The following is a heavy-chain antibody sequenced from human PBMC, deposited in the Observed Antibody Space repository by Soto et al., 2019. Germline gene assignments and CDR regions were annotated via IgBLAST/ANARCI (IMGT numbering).Heavy chain of an antibody. Sequence: GVSLRLSCAASGFSFSNYAMRWVRQAPGTGLEWVSAIDSGGGSTYYAASVKGRFSISRDNSMNTLYLQMNSLRAEDTAIYYCTKEHSNYPDNWFDPWGQGT. CDR1: GFSFSNYA. D-gene: IGHD4-4*01. CDR3: TKEHSNYPDNWFDP. CDR2: IDSGGGST. V-gene: IGHV3-23*01. J-gene: IGHJ5*02.